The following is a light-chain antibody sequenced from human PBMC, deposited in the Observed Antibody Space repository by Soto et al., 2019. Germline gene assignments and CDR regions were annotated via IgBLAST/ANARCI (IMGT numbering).Light chain of an antibody. CDR2: DAS. J-gene: IGKJ1*01. Sequence: DIQMTQSPSSLSASVGDRVTITCRASQSISSYLNWYQQKPGKAPKLLIYDASALPRGVPSRFSGSGSGTEFTLSISGLQPDDFATYYCQKYNPYSPWTFGQGTKVDIK. CDR1: QSISSY. V-gene: IGKV1-5*01. CDR3: QKYNPYSPWT.